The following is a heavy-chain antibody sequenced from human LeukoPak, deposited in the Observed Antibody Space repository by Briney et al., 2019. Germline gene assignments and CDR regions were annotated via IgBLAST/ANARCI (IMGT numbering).Heavy chain of an antibody. CDR2: ISAYNGNT. D-gene: IGHD3-10*01. CDR3: ARVGRVRGVRGLSVYYYYMDV. J-gene: IGHJ6*03. Sequence: ASVKVSCKASGYTFTSYGISWVRQAPGQGLEWMGWISAYNGNTNYAQKLQGRVTMTTDTSTSTAYMELRSLRSEDTAVYYCARVGRVRGVRGLSVYYYYMDVWGKGTTVTISS. V-gene: IGHV1-18*01. CDR1: GYTFTSYG.